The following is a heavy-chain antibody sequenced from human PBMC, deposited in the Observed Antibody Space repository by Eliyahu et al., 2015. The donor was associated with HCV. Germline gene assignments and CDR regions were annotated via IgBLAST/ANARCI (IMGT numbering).Heavy chain of an antibody. J-gene: IGHJ4*02. Sequence: VQLQESGPGLVKPSETLSLTCTVPGRXXXSYYXSXXRQXXGKGLEWIGRIYTSGSTNYNPSHKSRVTMSVDTSKNQFSLKLRSVTAADTAVYYCAREGGSYYRGDFDYWGQGTLVTVSS. CDR1: GRXXXSYY. D-gene: IGHD1-26*01. V-gene: IGHV4-4*07. CDR2: IYTSGST. CDR3: AREGGSYYRGDFDY.